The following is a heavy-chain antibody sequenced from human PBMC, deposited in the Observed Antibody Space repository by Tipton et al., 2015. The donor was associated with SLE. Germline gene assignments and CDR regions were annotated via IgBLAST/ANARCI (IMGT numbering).Heavy chain of an antibody. CDR3: AREPPQGHAFDI. J-gene: IGHJ3*02. V-gene: IGHV3-74*01. CDR1: GFTFSSYW. Sequence: SLRLSCAASGFTFSSYWMHWVRQAPGKGLVWVSLINSDGSSTSYADSVKGRFTISRDNSKNTLYLQMNSLRAEDTAVYYCAREPPQGHAFDIWGQGTMVTVSS. CDR2: INSDGSST.